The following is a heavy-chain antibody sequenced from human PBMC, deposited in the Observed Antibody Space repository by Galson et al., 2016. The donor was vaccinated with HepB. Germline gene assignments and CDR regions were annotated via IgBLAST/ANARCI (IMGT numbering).Heavy chain of an antibody. CDR3: AKGYGVFDY. V-gene: IGHV3-23*01. Sequence: SLRLSCAASGFTFSTYAMSWVRQAPGKGLEWVSAISGRGGSTYYADSVKGRFTISRDNSKNTVYLQMNSLRAEDTAVYYCAKGYGVFDYWGQGTLVTVSS. CDR1: GFTFSTYA. D-gene: IGHD4-17*01. J-gene: IGHJ4*02. CDR2: ISGRGGST.